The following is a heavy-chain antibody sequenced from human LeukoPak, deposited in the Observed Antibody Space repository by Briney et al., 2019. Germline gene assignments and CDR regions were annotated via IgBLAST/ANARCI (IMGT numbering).Heavy chain of an antibody. Sequence: GWALSLSCTPSGFTLGDYAMSWVRQAPGRGVEWVGFIRRKAYGGTTDYAACVKGSFPISRAVSTSIAYLQMNSLETEYTAVYYCTATYGDYLGYWGQGTLVTVSS. CDR1: GFTLGDYA. CDR3: TATYGDYLGY. J-gene: IGHJ4*02. V-gene: IGHV3-49*04. CDR2: IRRKAYGGTT. D-gene: IGHD4-17*01.